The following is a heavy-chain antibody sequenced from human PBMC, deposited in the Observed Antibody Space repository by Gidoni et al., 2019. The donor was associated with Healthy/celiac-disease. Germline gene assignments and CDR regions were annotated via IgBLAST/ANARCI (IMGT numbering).Heavy chain of an antibody. D-gene: IGHD5-18*01. Sequence: QFTLSRDNSKNTLYLQMNRLRAEDTAVYYCAGGGYSYGPLGYWGQGTLVTVSS. CDR3: AGGGYSYGPLGY. V-gene: IGHV3-23*01. J-gene: IGHJ4*02.